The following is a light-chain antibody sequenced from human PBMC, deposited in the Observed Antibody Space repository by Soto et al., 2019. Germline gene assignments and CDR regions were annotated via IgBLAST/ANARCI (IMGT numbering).Light chain of an antibody. Sequence: EILLTQSPATLPLSPGERATLSCRASQSVSSYLAWYQQKPGRATRLLIYDASNRATGIPARLSGGGSGTDFTLTISSLEPADFAVYYCQQRSNWPPESTFGQGTRLEIK. CDR2: DAS. J-gene: IGKJ5*01. CDR1: QSVSSY. V-gene: IGKV3-11*01. CDR3: QQRSNWPPEST.